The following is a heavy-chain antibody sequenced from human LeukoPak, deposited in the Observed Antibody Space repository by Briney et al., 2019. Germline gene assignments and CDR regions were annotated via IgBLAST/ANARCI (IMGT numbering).Heavy chain of an antibody. CDR1: GFTFSSYG. CDR3: ARYNWNLRSFDY. D-gene: IGHD1-20*01. Sequence: GGSLRLSCAASGFTFSSYGMHWVRQAPGKGLEWVAVISYDGSNKYYADSVKGRFTISRDNSKNTLYLQMNSLRAEDTAVYYCARYNWNLRSFDYWGQGTLVTVSS. V-gene: IGHV3-30*03. CDR2: ISYDGSNK. J-gene: IGHJ4*02.